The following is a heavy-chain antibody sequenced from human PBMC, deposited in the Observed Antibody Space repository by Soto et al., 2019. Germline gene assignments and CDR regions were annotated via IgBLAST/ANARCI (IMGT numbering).Heavy chain of an antibody. CDR3: SRDDSDWFFN. CDR1: GDSVSSNRVS. D-gene: IGHD3-9*01. V-gene: IGHV6-1*01. J-gene: IGHJ4*02. CDR2: TYYRSKWYY. Sequence: LSQTLSLTCGISGDSVSSNRVSWNWIRQSPSRGLEWLGRTYYRSKWYYDYAQSVKSRITINPDTSKNQVSLQMNSVTPEDTAVYYCSRDDSDWFFNWGRGTLVTVSS.